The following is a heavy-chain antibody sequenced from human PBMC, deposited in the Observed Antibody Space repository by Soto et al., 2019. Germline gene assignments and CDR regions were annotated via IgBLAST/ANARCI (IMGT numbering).Heavy chain of an antibody. V-gene: IGHV4-34*01. Sequence: SETLSLTCAVYGGSFSGYYWSWIRQPPGKGLEWIGEINHSGSTNYNPPLKSRVTISVDTSKNQFSLKLSSVTAADTAVYYCARGPESSFFDYWGQGTLVTVSS. CDR2: INHSGST. CDR3: ARGPESSFFDY. CDR1: GGSFSGYY. J-gene: IGHJ4*02. D-gene: IGHD6-13*01.